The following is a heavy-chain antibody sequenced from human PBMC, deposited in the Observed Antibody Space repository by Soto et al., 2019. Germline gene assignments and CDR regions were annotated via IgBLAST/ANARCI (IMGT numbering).Heavy chain of an antibody. J-gene: IGHJ3*02. CDR3: ARGLTRYFLVLVARGAFDI. V-gene: IGHV1-8*01. Sequence: QVQLVQSGAEVKKPGASVKVSCKASGYTFTSYDINWVRQATGQGLEWMGWMNPNSGNTGYAQKFQGRVTMTSTTSISTAYMRLSGQISDDIAVYYCARGLTRYFLVLVARGAFDICGQGTMVTVSS. CDR2: MNPNSGNT. CDR1: GYTFTSYD. D-gene: IGHD2-15*01.